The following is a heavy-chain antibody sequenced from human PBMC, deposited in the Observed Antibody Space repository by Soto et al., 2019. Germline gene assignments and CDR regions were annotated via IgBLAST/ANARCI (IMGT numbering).Heavy chain of an antibody. Sequence: SETLSLTCTASGASISAYALSWIRQPAGKGLEWIGRLYSSGNTNYNPSFKSRLTMSADTSKNQFSLKLSSVTAADTAVYYCARGPYSSGWYVVDYWGQGTLVTVSS. CDR2: LYSSGNT. CDR1: GASISAYA. CDR3: ARGPYSSGWYVVDY. D-gene: IGHD6-19*01. V-gene: IGHV4-4*07. J-gene: IGHJ4*02.